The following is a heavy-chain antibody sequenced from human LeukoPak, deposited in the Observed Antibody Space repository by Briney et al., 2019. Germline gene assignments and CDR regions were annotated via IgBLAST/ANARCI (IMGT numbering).Heavy chain of an antibody. Sequence: AETLSLTCTVSGASVSASGYFWGWIRQPPGKGLEWIGTLHYSGSTYYNTSLRSRVTISVDTSKNQFSLKLNSVTSADTAIYYCARDWDGAFDFNTFDIWGLGIMVTVSS. CDR1: GASVSASGYF. CDR3: ARDWDGAFDFNTFDI. D-gene: IGHD4/OR15-4a*01. CDR2: LHYSGST. V-gene: IGHV4-39*07. J-gene: IGHJ3*02.